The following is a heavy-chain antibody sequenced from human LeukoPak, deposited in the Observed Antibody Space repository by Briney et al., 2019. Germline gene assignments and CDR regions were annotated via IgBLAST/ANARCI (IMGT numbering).Heavy chain of an antibody. Sequence: SETLSLTCGVYGGSLSGYFWTWIRQPPGKGLEWIGEINHSGGTNYNPSLKSRVTISVDTSKNQFSLKLSSVTAADTAVYYCARLPARLDYFDYWGQGTLVTVSS. CDR3: ARLPARLDYFDY. D-gene: IGHD6-19*01. CDR2: INHSGGT. V-gene: IGHV4-34*01. CDR1: GGSLSGYF. J-gene: IGHJ4*02.